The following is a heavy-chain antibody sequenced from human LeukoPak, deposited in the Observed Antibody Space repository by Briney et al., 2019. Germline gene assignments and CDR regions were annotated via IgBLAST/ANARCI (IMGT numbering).Heavy chain of an antibody. D-gene: IGHD3-10*01. Sequence: ESGPALVKPTQALTLTFTFSGFSRSTSGVGVGWIRQPPGKALQWLALIYWDDEKYYIPSLKSRLSIYRDTSRSQGVLTMTNMDPLDTGTYFCAHSSYFGSRSYYNVWFAPWGLGTLVSVSS. CDR3: AHSSYFGSRSYYNVWFAP. V-gene: IGHV2-5*02. J-gene: IGHJ5*02. CDR1: GFSRSTSGVG. CDR2: IYWDDEK.